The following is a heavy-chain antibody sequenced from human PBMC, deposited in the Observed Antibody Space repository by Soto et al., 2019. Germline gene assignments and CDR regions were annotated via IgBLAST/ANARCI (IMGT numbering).Heavy chain of an antibody. D-gene: IGHD3-22*01. V-gene: IGHV3-23*01. J-gene: IGHJ5*02. CDR2: ISGGGST. CDR3: AKEQGYDSSGYSRRAFDP. CDR1: GFICENFG. Sequence: GGLMRLSCAASGFICENFGMSRVRQAPGKGLEWISSISGGGSTYYADSVKGRFTISRDNSKNTLYLQMNSLRAEATAVYYCAKEQGYDSSGYSRRAFDPWGQGSRVTVSS.